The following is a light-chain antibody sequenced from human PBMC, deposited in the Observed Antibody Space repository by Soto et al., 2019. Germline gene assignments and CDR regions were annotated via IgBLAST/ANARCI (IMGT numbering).Light chain of an antibody. J-gene: IGKJ2*01. Sequence: DFQMTQSPSTLSASVGDRVTITCRASQSIHSWLAWYQLKPVRAPKLLMYKASTLETGVPSRFSGSGSGTEFTLTISSVQPDDFAAYYCHQYNAQPYTFGQGTKVEIK. CDR1: QSIHSW. CDR2: KAS. V-gene: IGKV1-5*03. CDR3: HQYNAQPYT.